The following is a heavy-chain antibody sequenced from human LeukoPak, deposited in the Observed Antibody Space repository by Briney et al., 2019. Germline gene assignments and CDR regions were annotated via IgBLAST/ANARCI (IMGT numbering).Heavy chain of an antibody. Sequence: PGGSLRLSCAASGFTFDDYAMHWVRQAPGKGLEWISSISWNSGSIGYADSVKGRFTISRDNAKNSLYLQMNSLRAEDMALYYCAKDRAAAGTGAFDIWGQGTMVTVSS. J-gene: IGHJ3*02. CDR2: ISWNSGSI. CDR1: GFTFDDYA. V-gene: IGHV3-9*03. CDR3: AKDRAAAGTGAFDI. D-gene: IGHD6-13*01.